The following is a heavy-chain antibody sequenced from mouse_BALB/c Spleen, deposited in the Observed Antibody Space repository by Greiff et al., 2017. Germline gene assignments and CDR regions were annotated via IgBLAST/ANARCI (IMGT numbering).Heavy chain of an antibody. CDR1: GFSLTSYG. CDR2: IWRGGST. CDR3: AKKEGPYYGLYYYAMDY. D-gene: IGHD2-10*01. Sequence: VQLQQSGPSLVQPSQSLSITCTVSGFSLTSYGVHWVRQSPGKGLEWLGVIWRGGSTDYNAAFMSRLSITKDNYKSQVFFKMNSLQADDTAIYYCAKKEGPYYGLYYYAMDYWGQGTSVTVSS. V-gene: IGHV2-5-1*01. J-gene: IGHJ4*01.